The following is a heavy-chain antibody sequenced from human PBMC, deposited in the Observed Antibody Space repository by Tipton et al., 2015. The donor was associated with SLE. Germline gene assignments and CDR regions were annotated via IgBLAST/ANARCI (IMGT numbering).Heavy chain of an antibody. CDR3: ARGGTRYCSSTSCFTGYYYYYMDV. D-gene: IGHD2-2*01. J-gene: IGHJ6*03. CDR1: GGFIGRSTYY. CDR2: IHDSGST. Sequence: TLSLTCTVSGGFIGRSTYYWSWIRQFPGKGLEWIGYIHDSGSTYYNPSLQSRANISPGTSASQFSLHLTSVTAADTAVYYCARGGTRYCSSTSCFTGYYYYYMDVWGKGTTVTVSS. V-gene: IGHV4-31*03.